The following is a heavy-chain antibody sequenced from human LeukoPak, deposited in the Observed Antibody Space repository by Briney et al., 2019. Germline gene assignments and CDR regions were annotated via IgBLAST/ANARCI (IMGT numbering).Heavy chain of an antibody. V-gene: IGHV4-34*01. J-gene: IGHJ4*02. CDR1: GGSFSSYY. CDR3: AKLRLGELSN. CDR2: IYHSGIT. Sequence: SETLSLTCAVYGGSFSSYYWSWIRQPPGKGLEWIGSIYHSGITYYNPSLKSRVTISVDTSKNQFSLKLSSVTAADTAVYYCAKLRLGELSNWGQGTLVTVSS. D-gene: IGHD3-16*02.